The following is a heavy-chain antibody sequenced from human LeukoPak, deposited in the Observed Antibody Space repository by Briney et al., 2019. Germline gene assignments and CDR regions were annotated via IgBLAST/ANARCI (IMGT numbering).Heavy chain of an antibody. CDR3: AKETSSGNFVTIDC. Sequence: GGSLRLSCAVSGFTLSSYAMSWVRQAPGKGLEWVSGISGSGANIYYADSVKGRFTISRDNFKNTLYLQMNSLRAEDTAVYYCAKETSSGNFVTIDCWGQGALVTVSS. D-gene: IGHD1-26*01. CDR2: ISGSGANI. J-gene: IGHJ4*02. CDR1: GFTLSSYA. V-gene: IGHV3-23*01.